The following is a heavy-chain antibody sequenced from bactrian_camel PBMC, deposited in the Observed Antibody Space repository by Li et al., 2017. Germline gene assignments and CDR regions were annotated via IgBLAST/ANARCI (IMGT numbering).Heavy chain of an antibody. D-gene: IGHD7*01. CDR3: VAKRSWCRTSWNEYNY. CDR1: GYTSGYC. J-gene: IGHJ4*01. Sequence: HVQLVESGGDSVQAGGSLRLSCAASGYTSGYCMGWFRQAPGKQREMVTVLDANGDTTYADSVKGRFTIAKDNAKNTLYLQMNSLKPEDTAMYYCVAKRSWCRTSWNEYNYWGQGTQVTVS. CDR2: LDANGDT. V-gene: IGHV3S53*01.